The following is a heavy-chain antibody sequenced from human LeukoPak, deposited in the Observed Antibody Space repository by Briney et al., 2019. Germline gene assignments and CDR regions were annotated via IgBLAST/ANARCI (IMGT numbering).Heavy chain of an antibody. J-gene: IGHJ4*02. CDR2: IYYSGST. V-gene: IGHV4-59*01. D-gene: IGHD3-22*01. CDR1: GGSISSYY. Sequence: SETLCLTCTVPGGSISSYYWSWVRQPPGKGLEWIGYIYYSGSTNYNPSPKSRVTISVDTSKNQFFLKLSSVTAADTAGYYCARVYDSSGYPYYFDYWGQGTLVTVSS. CDR3: ARVYDSSGYPYYFDY.